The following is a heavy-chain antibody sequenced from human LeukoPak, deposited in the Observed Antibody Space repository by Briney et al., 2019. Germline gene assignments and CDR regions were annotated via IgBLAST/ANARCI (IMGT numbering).Heavy chain of an antibody. Sequence: SETLSLTCTVSGGSISSSSYYWGWIRQPPGTGLEWIGSIYHSGNTYYNPSLKSRVTISVDTSKNQFSLKLSSVTAADTAVYYCARAGYGDSDFDYWGQGTLVTVSS. CDR2: IYHSGNT. D-gene: IGHD4-17*01. CDR1: GGSISSSSYY. CDR3: ARAGYGDSDFDY. V-gene: IGHV4-39*07. J-gene: IGHJ4*02.